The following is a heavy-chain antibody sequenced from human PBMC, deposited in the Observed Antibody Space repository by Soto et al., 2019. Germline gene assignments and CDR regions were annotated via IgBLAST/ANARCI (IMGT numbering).Heavy chain of an antibody. Sequence: PSETLSLTSTVSGGSISSSSYYWGWIRQPPGKGLEWIGSIYYSGSTYYNPSLKSRVTISVDTSKNQFSLKLSSVTAADTAVYYCARQDDFWSGYPYFDYWGQGTLVTVSS. CDR3: ARQDDFWSGYPYFDY. CDR2: IYYSGST. D-gene: IGHD3-3*01. CDR1: GGSISSSSYY. J-gene: IGHJ4*02. V-gene: IGHV4-39*01.